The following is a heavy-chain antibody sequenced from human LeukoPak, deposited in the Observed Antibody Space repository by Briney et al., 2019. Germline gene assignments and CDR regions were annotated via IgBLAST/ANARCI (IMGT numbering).Heavy chain of an antibody. CDR2: ISGSGDNT. V-gene: IGHV3-23*01. Sequence: GGSLRLSCAASGFTFSDYYMSWVRQAPGKGLEWVSTISGSGDNTYYADSVKGRFTISRDNSKNTLYLQMNSLRAEDTAVYYCARVTYGSGTYGAFDYWGQGTLVTVSS. J-gene: IGHJ4*02. CDR1: GFTFSDYY. D-gene: IGHD3-10*01. CDR3: ARVTYGSGTYGAFDY.